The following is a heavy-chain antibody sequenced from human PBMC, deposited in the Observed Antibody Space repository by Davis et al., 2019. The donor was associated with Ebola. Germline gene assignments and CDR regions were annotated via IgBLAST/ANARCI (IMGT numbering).Heavy chain of an antibody. CDR2: IYYSGST. Sequence: PGGSLRLSCAVYGGSFSGYYWSWIRQPPGKGLEWIGSIYYSGSTYYNPSLKSRVTISVDTSKNQFSLKLSSVTAADTAVYYCARRRSYSNYVSRFTACDYWGQGTLVTVSS. D-gene: IGHD4-11*01. CDR3: ARRRSYSNYVSRFTACDY. CDR1: GGSFSGYY. V-gene: IGHV4-34*01. J-gene: IGHJ4*02.